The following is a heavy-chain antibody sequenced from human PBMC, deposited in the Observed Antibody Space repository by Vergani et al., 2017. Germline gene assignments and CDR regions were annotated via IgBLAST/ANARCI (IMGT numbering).Heavy chain of an antibody. CDR2: IYSGGST. Sequence: VQLQESGPGLVKPSETLSLTCTVSGGSISSYYWSWVRQAPGKGLEWVSVIYSGGSTYYADSVKGRFTISRDNSKNTLYLQMNSLRAEDTAVYYCARDYRKGFGDLYYYMDVWGKGP. CDR3: ARDYRKGFGDLYYYMDV. CDR1: GGSISSYY. V-gene: IGHV3-53*01. D-gene: IGHD3-10*01. J-gene: IGHJ6*03.